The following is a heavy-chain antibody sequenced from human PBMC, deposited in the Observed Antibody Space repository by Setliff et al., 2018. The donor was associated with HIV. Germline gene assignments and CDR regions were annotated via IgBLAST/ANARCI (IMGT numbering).Heavy chain of an antibody. V-gene: IGHV3-49*04. Sequence: GGSLRLSCTASGFTFGDYGMSWVRQAPGKGLEWVGFIRSKAYGGTTEYAASVKGRFTISRDDSKSIAYLQMNSLKTEDTAVYYCTRVREVPAAIPDYYYYVDVWGKGTTVTVSS. CDR2: IRSKAYGGTT. CDR1: GFTFGDYG. CDR3: TRVREVPAAIPDYYYYVDV. J-gene: IGHJ6*03. D-gene: IGHD2-2*02.